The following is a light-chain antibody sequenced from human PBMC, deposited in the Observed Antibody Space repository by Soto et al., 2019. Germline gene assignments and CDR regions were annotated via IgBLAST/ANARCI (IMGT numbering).Light chain of an antibody. V-gene: IGLV2-14*02. CDR1: SSDVGSYNL. CDR2: EGS. CDR3: SSYTSSSPYV. J-gene: IGLJ1*01. Sequence: QSVLTQPASVSGSPGQSITISCTGTSSDVGSYNLVSWYQQHPGKAPKLMIYEGSKRPSGVSNRFSGSKSGNTASLTISGLQAEDEADYYCSSYTSSSPYVFGTGIKVTVL.